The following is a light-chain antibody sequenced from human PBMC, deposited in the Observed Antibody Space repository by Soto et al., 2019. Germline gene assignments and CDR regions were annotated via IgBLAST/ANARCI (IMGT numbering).Light chain of an antibody. J-gene: IGLJ1*01. CDR3: SSYTDSSNYV. CDR2: EVT. CDR1: SSDVGGYNY. Sequence: QSVLAQPASVSGSPGQSITISCTGTSSDVGGYNYVSWYQQHPGKAPKLMIYEVTNRPSGVSNRFSGSRSGNTASLTISGLQAEGEADYYCSSYTDSSNYVFXTGTKVTVL. V-gene: IGLV2-14*01.